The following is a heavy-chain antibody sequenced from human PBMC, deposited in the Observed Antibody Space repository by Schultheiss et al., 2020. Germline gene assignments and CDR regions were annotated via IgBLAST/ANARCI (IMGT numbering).Heavy chain of an antibody. CDR1: GYTFTSYY. CDR2: ISAYNGNT. CDR3: ARASGYYYLGGY. Sequence: ASVKVSCKASGYTFTSYYMHWVRQAPGQGLEWMGWISAYNGNTNYAQKLQGRVTMTTDTSTSTVYMELSSLRSEDTAVYYCARASGYYYLGGYWGQGTLVTVSS. J-gene: IGHJ4*02. V-gene: IGHV1-18*04. D-gene: IGHD3-22*01.